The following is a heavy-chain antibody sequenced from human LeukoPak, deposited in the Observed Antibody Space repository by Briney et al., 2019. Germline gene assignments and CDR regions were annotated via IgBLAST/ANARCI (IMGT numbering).Heavy chain of an antibody. V-gene: IGHV3-21*04. CDR3: ARVSRGIAVAADDFDY. Sequence: PGGSLRLSCAASGFTFSSYSMNWVRQAPGKGLEWVSSISSSSSYIYYADSVKGRFTISRDNAKNSLYLQMNSLRSEDTAVYYCARVSRGIAVAADDFDYWGQGTLVTVSS. J-gene: IGHJ4*02. CDR2: ISSSSSYI. D-gene: IGHD6-19*01. CDR1: GFTFSSYS.